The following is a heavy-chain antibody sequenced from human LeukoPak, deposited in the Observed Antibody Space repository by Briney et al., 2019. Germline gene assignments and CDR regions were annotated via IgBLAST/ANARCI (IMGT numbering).Heavy chain of an antibody. CDR1: GGSFSGYY. CDR3: ARDRHRSHYYNSSGDAFDI. CDR2: INHSGST. Sequence: SGTLSLTCAVYGGSFSGYYWSWIRQPPGKGLEWIGDINHSGSTNYNPSLKSRVTISVDTSKNQFSLKLSSVNAADTAVYYCARDRHRSHYYNSSGDAFDIWGQGTMVTVSS. D-gene: IGHD3-22*01. V-gene: IGHV4-34*01. J-gene: IGHJ3*02.